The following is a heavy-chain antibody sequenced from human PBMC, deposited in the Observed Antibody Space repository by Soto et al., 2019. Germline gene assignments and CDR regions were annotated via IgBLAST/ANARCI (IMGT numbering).Heavy chain of an antibody. V-gene: IGHV4-30-2*01. CDR1: GGSIGSGGYS. D-gene: IGHD3-10*01. CDR2: IYHSGST. CDR3: ARALITKVDY. J-gene: IGHJ4*01. Sequence: SETLSLTCAVSGGSIGSGGYSWGWIRQPPGKGLEWIGYIYHSGSTYYNPSLKSRVTISVDRSKNQFSLKLSSVTAVDTAVYYCARALITKVDYWGQGTLVTVSS.